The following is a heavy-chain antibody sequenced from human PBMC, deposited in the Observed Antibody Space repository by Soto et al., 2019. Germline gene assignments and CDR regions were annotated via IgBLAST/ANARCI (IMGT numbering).Heavy chain of an antibody. V-gene: IGHV3-30-3*01. J-gene: IGHJ5*02. D-gene: IGHD6-19*01. CDR2: ISADGSSK. CDR3: AREVGSSCWCGWFDP. Sequence: QVQLVESGGGVVQPGWSLRLSCAASGFTFSSHVMHWVRQAPGKGLEWVAAISADGSSKYYADSVKGRFTISRDNSDNTLYLQMNSLTAEETAVYSCAREVGSSCWCGWFDPWGQGTLVTVSS. CDR1: GFTFSSHV.